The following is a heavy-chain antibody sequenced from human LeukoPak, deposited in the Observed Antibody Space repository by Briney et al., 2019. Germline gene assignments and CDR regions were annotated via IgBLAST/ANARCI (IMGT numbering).Heavy chain of an antibody. Sequence: SETLSLTCTVSGASISNYYCSWIRQSPGKGLEWIGYIYYSGTNNYNPSLKSRVTISVDTSKNQFSLKLTSVTAADTAVYYCARGGTTVTPGLLWFDPWGQGTLVTVSS. J-gene: IGHJ5*02. D-gene: IGHD4-17*01. V-gene: IGHV4-59*08. CDR1: GASISNYY. CDR2: IYYSGTN. CDR3: ARGGTTVTPGLLWFDP.